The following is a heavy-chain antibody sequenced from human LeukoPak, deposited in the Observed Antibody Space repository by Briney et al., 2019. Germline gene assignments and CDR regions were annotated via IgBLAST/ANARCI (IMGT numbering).Heavy chain of an antibody. J-gene: IGHJ6*02. Sequence: SVKVSCKASGGSFSSYVITWVRQAPGQGLEWMGRIIPVLGVSNFAQKFQGRVTIAAEKSTNTAHMELSRLESGDTAVYYCARGWASRAPSMDVWGQGTTVTVSS. CDR1: GGSFSSYV. CDR3: ARGWASRAPSMDV. CDR2: IIPVLGVS. V-gene: IGHV1-69*04. D-gene: IGHD1-26*01.